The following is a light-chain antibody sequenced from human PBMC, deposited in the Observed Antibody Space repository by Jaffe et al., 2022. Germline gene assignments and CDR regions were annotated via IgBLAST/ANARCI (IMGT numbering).Light chain of an antibody. CDR3: SSYTGSTTLRNWV. CDR1: SSDVGGFVY. J-gene: IGLJ3*02. Sequence: QSALTQPASVSGSPGQSITISCSATSSDVGGFVYVSWYQRHPGKAPKLILYDVSSRPSGVSNRFSGSKSGNTASLTISGLQAEDEADYFCSSYTGSTTLRNWVFGGGTRLTVL. CDR2: DVS. V-gene: IGLV2-14*03.